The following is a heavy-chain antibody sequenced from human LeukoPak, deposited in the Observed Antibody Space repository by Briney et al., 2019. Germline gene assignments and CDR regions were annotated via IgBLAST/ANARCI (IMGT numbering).Heavy chain of an antibody. D-gene: IGHD2-2*01. CDR2: ISAYNVDT. J-gene: IGHJ5*02. V-gene: IGHV1-18*04. Sequence: ASVTVSCKASGYTFTSYGISWVRQAPGQGLEWMGWISAYNVDTNYAQKFQGRVTMTTDTSTSTAYMELRSLRSDDTAVYYCARGFFVVVPAATGWFDPWGQGTLVTVSS. CDR1: GYTFTSYG. CDR3: ARGFFVVVPAATGWFDP.